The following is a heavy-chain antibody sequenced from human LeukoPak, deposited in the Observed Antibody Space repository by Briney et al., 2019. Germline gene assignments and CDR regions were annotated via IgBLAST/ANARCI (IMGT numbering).Heavy chain of an antibody. CDR3: ARGRLVVTALDY. CDR2: ISSNGGST. V-gene: IGHV3-64*01. J-gene: IGHJ4*02. CDR1: GFTFSNYA. Sequence: GGSLRLSCAASGFTFSNYAIHWVRQAPGKGLEYVSVISSNGGSTYYANSVKGRFTISRDNSKNTLYLQMGRLRPEDMAVYCCARGRLVVTALDYWGQGTLVTVSS. D-gene: IGHD2-21*02.